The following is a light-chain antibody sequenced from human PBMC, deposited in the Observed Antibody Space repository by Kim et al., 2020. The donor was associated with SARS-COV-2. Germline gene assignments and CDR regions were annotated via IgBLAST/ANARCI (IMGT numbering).Light chain of an antibody. CDR3: QAYDGSNWV. CDR1: SGSIASNY. J-gene: IGLJ3*02. CDR2: EDN. Sequence: GKTVTSACTSNSGSIASNYVQWYQQRPGSAPTTVIYEDNQRPSGVPARCSGSIDSSSNAASLTISGLKTEDEADYYCQAYDGSNWVFGGGTQLTVL. V-gene: IGLV6-57*02.